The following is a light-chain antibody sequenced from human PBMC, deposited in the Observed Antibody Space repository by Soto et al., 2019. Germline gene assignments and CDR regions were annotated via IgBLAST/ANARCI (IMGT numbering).Light chain of an antibody. V-gene: IGKV3-20*01. J-gene: IGKJ1*01. CDR2: GAS. CDR1: QSFSSSY. CDR3: QQYGSSRT. Sequence: IVLTQSPGTLSLSPGNRATLSCRTSQSFSSSYLAWYQQKPGQAPRLLIYGASSRATGIPDRFSGSGSGTDFTLTISRLEPEDFAVYYCQQYGSSRTFGQGTKV.